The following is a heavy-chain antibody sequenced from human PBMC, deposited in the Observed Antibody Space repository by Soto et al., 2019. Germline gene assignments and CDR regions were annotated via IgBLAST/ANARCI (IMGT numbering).Heavy chain of an antibody. CDR1: GYSFTSYW. Sequence: GESLKISCKGSGYSFTSYWISWVRQMPGKGREWMGRIDPSDSYTNYSPSFQGHVTISADKSISTAYLQWSSLKASDTAMYYCARLLAYGDRSVFPHAFDISRQGTMVTVSS. J-gene: IGHJ3*02. CDR2: IDPSDSYT. D-gene: IGHD4-17*01. CDR3: ARLLAYGDRSVFPHAFDI. V-gene: IGHV5-10-1*01.